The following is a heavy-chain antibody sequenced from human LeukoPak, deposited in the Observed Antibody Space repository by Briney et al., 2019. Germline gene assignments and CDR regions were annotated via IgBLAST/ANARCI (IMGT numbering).Heavy chain of an antibody. J-gene: IGHJ4*02. D-gene: IGHD2-8*02. CDR1: GFTFSQYS. CDR3: ARDTRITNILVPAEDFDF. V-gene: IGHV3-21*01. Sequence: GGSLRLSCEASGFTFSQYSMNWVRQAPGRGLEWVSSVGSTNSKTYYADSVKGRFTISRDNAKKSVYLQMNSLRAEDTAVYYCARDTRITNILVPAEDFDFWGQGTLVTVSS. CDR2: VGSTNSKT.